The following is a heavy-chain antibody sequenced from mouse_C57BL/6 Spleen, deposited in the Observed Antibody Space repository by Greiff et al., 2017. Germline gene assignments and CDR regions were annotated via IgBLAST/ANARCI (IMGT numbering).Heavy chain of an antibody. CDR1: GYAFSSSW. CDR2: IYPGDGGT. CDR3: ARLPGAY. Sequence: QVQLQHSGPELVKPGASVKISCKASGYAFSSSWMNWVKQRPGKGLEWIGRIYPGDGGTNYNGKFKGKATLTADKSSSTAYMQLSSLTSEDSAVYFCARLPGAYWGQGTLVTVSA. V-gene: IGHV1-82*01. J-gene: IGHJ3*01.